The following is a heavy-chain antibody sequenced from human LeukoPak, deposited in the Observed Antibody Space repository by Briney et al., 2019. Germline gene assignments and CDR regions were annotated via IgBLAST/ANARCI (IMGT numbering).Heavy chain of an antibody. D-gene: IGHD2-2*02. CDR2: MYYTGDT. V-gene: IGHV4-39*07. CDR3: ARRSVICGSSTSCYKGLGYYYMDV. J-gene: IGHJ6*03. CDR1: GGSISSRTYF. Sequence: SETLSLTCAVSGGSISSRTYFWGWIRQPPGGSLEWIGSMYYTGDTYYNPSLNSRVAVSIDTSNNQFSLKLSSLTAADTAVYYCARRSVICGSSTSCYKGLGYYYMDVWGKGTTVTVSS.